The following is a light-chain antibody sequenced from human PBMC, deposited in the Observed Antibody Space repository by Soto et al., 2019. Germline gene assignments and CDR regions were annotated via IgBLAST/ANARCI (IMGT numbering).Light chain of an antibody. J-gene: IGLJ3*02. V-gene: IGLV2-8*01. CDR3: CSYGHPNTWV. Sequence: QSVLTQPPSASGSPGQSVTISCTGTSSDVGSYNYVSWYQQHPGKAPKLMIYEVTKRPSGVSNRFSGSQSGNTASLTISGLQAEDEAEYYCCSYGHPNTWVFGGGTKLTVL. CDR2: EVT. CDR1: SSDVGSYNY.